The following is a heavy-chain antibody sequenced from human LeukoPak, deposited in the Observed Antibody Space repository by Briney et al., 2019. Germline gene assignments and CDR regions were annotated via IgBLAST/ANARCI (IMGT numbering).Heavy chain of an antibody. V-gene: IGHV3-21*01. CDR1: GFTFSNYG. D-gene: IGHD1-1*01. CDR2: ISSSSSYI. J-gene: IGHJ6*03. CDR3: ARDRLLEDRDYSSYYYMDV. Sequence: GGTLRLSCAASGFTFSNYGMSWVRQAPGKGLEWVSSISSSSSYIYYVDSVKGRFTISRDNAKNSLYLQMNSLRAEDTAVYYCARDRLLEDRDYSSYYYMDVWGKGTTVTVSS.